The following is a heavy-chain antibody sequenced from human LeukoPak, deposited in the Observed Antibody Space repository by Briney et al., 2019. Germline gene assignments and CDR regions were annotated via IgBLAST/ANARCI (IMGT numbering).Heavy chain of an antibody. J-gene: IGHJ5*02. CDR1: GGSISSYY. D-gene: IGHD6-13*01. V-gene: IGHV4-4*07. CDR2: IYTSGST. Sequence: SETLSLTCTVSGGSISSYYWSWIRQPAGKGLEWIGRIYTSGSTNYNPSLKSRVTMSVDSSKNQFSLKLSSVTAADTAVYYCARDLGGSSWPRGGNWFDPWGQGTLVTVSS. CDR3: ARDLGGSSWPRGGNWFDP.